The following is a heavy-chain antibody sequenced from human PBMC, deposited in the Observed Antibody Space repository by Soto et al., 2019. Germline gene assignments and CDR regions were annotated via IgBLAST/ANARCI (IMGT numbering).Heavy chain of an antibody. D-gene: IGHD6-19*01. CDR3: AKDGESKQWLRYFDY. CDR2: ISYDGSNT. V-gene: IGHV3-30*18. CDR1: GFTFSSYA. J-gene: IGHJ4*02. Sequence: SLRLSCAASGFTFSSYAMSWVRQAPGKGLEYMAIISYDGSNTYYADSVKGRFTISRDNSKNTLYLQLNSLRTEDTAVYYCAKDGESKQWLRYFDYWGQGTLVTVSS.